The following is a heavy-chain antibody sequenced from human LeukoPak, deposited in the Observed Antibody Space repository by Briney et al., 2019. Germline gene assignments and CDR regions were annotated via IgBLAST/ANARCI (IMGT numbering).Heavy chain of an antibody. J-gene: IGHJ4*02. CDR2: IYHSGST. Sequence: SETLSLTCAVSGGSISSGGYSWSWIRQPPGKGLEWIGYIYHSGSTYYNPSLKSRVTISVDRSKSQFSLKLSSVTAADTAVYYCARGSAVAGTGVDYWGQGTLVTVSS. CDR3: ARGSAVAGTGVDY. D-gene: IGHD6-19*01. V-gene: IGHV4-30-2*01. CDR1: GGSISSGGYS.